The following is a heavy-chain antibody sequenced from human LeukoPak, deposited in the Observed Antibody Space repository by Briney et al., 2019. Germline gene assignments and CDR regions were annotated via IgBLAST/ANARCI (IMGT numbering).Heavy chain of an antibody. CDR2: IYYSGRT. J-gene: IGHJ4*02. V-gene: IGHV4-59*08. Sequence: SETLSLTCTVSGGSINSYYWSWLRQPPGKGLEWVGYIYYSGRTNNNPSLKSRVTMSVDTSKNQFSLNLSSVTAADTAVDYCARSAGAAAHFDCWGQGTLVTVSS. CDR1: GGSINSYY. D-gene: IGHD6-13*01. CDR3: ARSAGAAAHFDC.